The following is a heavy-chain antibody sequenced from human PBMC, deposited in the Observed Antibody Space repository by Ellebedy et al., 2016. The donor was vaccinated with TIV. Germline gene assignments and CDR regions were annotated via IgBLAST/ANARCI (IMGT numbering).Heavy chain of an antibody. D-gene: IGHD1-1*01. CDR3: ARERNGNVGGGYGMDV. J-gene: IGHJ6*02. CDR1: GFTFSDYE. CDR2: TSGSGMTR. Sequence: GESLKISCTASGFTFSDYEMNWVRQAPGKGLDWVSYTSGSGMTRFYPDSVEGRFTISRDNAKNSLYLQMNSLRVEDSAVYYCARERNGNVGGGYGMDVWGQGTTVIVSS. V-gene: IGHV3-48*03.